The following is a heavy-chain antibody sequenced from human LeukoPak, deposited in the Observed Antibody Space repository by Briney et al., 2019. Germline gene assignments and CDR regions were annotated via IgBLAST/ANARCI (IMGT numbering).Heavy chain of an antibody. CDR2: INPDGSEK. Sequence: GGSLRLSCVASRFTFNKYYMSWVRQAPGKGLQWVANINPDGSEKYYVDSVKGRFTISRDNSKNTLYLQMNSLRAEDTAVYYCARDRREMATMTLFDYWGQGTLVTVSS. CDR3: ARDRREMATMTLFDY. D-gene: IGHD5-24*01. CDR1: RFTFNKYY. V-gene: IGHV3-7*01. J-gene: IGHJ4*02.